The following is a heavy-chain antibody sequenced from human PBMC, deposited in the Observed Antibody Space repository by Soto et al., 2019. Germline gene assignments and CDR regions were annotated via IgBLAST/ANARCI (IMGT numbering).Heavy chain of an antibody. D-gene: IGHD3-22*01. Sequence: GGSLRLSCAASGFTFDDYGMSWVRQAPGKGLEWVSYIGLGSSPKYYADSVEGRFTISRDNAKNSLYLQMNGLRAEDTAVYYCARDQLYYSDFSGRPLNAFDVWGQGTMVTVSS. V-gene: IGHV3-48*01. J-gene: IGHJ3*01. CDR3: ARDQLYYSDFSGRPLNAFDV. CDR2: IGLGSSPK. CDR1: GFTFDDYG.